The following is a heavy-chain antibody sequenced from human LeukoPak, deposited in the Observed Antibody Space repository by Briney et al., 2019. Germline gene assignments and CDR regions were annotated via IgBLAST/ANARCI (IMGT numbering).Heavy chain of an antibody. CDR1: GFTFSNNG. V-gene: IGHV3-30*18. D-gene: IGHD6-13*01. J-gene: IGHJ4*02. CDR3: AKVRGSSRGMAFDY. CDR2: ISYDGSNK. Sequence: GGSLRLSCAASGFTFSNNGMHWVRQAPGKGLEWVAVISYDGSNKYYADSVKGRFTISRDNSKNTLYLQMNSLRAEDTAVYYCAKVRGSSRGMAFDYWGQGTLVTVSS.